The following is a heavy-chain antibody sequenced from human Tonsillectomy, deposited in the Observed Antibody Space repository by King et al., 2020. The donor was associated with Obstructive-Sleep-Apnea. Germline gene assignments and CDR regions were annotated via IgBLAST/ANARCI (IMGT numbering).Heavy chain of an antibody. Sequence: QLVQSGAEVKKPGASVKVSCKASGYTFTTYSIHWVRQAPGQRLEWMGWINAGNGNSKYSQKFQGRVSITRDTSASTAYMDLSSLGSEDTAVYYCARHPGSRYFDYWGQGTLVTVSS. V-gene: IGHV1-3*01. CDR2: INAGNGNS. CDR3: ARHPGSRYFDY. CDR1: GYTFTTYS. J-gene: IGHJ4*02.